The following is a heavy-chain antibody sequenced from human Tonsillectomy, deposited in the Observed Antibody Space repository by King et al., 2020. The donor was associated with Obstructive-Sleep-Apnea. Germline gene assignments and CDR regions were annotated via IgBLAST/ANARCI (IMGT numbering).Heavy chain of an antibody. Sequence: VQLVESGGGVVQPGRSLRLSCGASGFTFSSYCMDWVRQAPGKGLEWVAVISYDGSNKYYADSVKVRFTISRDNSKNTLYLQMNSLRAEGTAVYHCAKDAYGSGSYYGLNAFDIWGQGTMVTVSS. CDR2: ISYDGSNK. D-gene: IGHD3-10*01. V-gene: IGHV3-30*18. J-gene: IGHJ3*02. CDR3: AKDAYGSGSYYGLNAFDI. CDR1: GFTFSSYC.